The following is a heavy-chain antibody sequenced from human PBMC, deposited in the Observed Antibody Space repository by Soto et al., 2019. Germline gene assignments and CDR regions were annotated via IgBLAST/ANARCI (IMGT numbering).Heavy chain of an antibody. CDR3: ARTYVPGIAGFDP. V-gene: IGHV3-74*01. CDR2: MSGDGKTI. CDR1: GFTFSNYF. J-gene: IGHJ5*02. Sequence: GGSLRVSCADSGFTFSNYFMHWVRQVPGEGLVWVSRMSGDGKTISYADSVKGRFTISRDNAKNTLYLQMNSLRVEDTAVYYCARTYVPGIAGFDPWGQGTLVTVSS. D-gene: IGHD1-1*01.